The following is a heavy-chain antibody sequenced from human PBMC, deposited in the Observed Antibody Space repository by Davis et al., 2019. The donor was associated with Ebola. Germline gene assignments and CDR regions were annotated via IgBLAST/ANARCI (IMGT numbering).Heavy chain of an antibody. J-gene: IGHJ6*02. D-gene: IGHD5/OR15-5a*01. CDR3: ARQSTIYYYYGMDV. Sequence: SETLSLTCTVSGGSISSGDYYWSWIRQPPGKGLEWIGEINHSGSTNYNPSLKSRVTISVDTSKNQFSLKLSSVTAADTAVYYCARQSTIYYYYGMDVWGQGTTVTVSS. CDR2: INHSGST. V-gene: IGHV4-39*01. CDR1: GGSISSGDYY.